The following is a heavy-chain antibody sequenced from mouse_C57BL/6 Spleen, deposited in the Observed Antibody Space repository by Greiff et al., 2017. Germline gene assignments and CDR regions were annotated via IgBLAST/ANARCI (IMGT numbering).Heavy chain of an antibody. J-gene: IGHJ2*01. Sequence: QVQLQQSGAELVRPGTSVKVSCKASGYSFTNYLIEWVKQRPGQGLEWIGVINPGSGGTNYNEKFKGKATLTADKSSSTAYMQLSSLTSEDSAVYFCARDYYGSGFDDWGQGTTLTVSS. V-gene: IGHV1-54*01. CDR3: ARDYYGSGFDD. D-gene: IGHD1-1*01. CDR1: GYSFTNYL. CDR2: INPGSGGT.